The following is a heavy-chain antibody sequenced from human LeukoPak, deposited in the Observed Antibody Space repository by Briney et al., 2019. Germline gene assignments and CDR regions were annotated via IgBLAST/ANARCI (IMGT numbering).Heavy chain of an antibody. CDR2: ISSSSNTI. J-gene: IGHJ4*02. Sequence: GGSLRLSCAASGFTFSSYAMTWVRQAPGKGREWVAYISSSSNTIYYADYVKGRFTISRDNAKNSLYLQMNSLRAEDTAVYYCAGGADSLLFDSWGQGILVTVSS. V-gene: IGHV3-48*01. CDR3: AGGADSLLFDS. D-gene: IGHD2-21*01. CDR1: GFTFSSYA.